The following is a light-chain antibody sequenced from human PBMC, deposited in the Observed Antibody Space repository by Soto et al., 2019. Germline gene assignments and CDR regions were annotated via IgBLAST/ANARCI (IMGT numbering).Light chain of an antibody. CDR2: WAS. Sequence: DIVMTQSPDSLAVSLGERATINCKSSQSVLYSSDNKNYLTWYQQRPGQPPKLLIYWASTRESGVPVRFSGRGSGTDFALTISSLQAEDVAVYFCQQYYTTPYTFGQGTKLEIK. CDR1: QSVLYSSDNKNY. V-gene: IGKV4-1*01. J-gene: IGKJ2*01. CDR3: QQYYTTPYT.